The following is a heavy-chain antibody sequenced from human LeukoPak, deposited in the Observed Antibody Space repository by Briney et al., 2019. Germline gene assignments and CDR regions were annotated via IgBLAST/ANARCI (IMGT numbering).Heavy chain of an antibody. CDR2: ISAYNGNT. J-gene: IGHJ4*02. CDR3: ARETLVTRVIDY. V-gene: IGHV1-18*01. CDR1: GYTFTSYG. D-gene: IGHD3-9*01. Sequence: ASVKVSRKASGYTFTSYGISWVRQAPGQGLEWMGWISAYNGNTNYAQKLQGRVTMTTDISTSTAYMELRSLRSDDTAVYYCARETLVTRVIDYWGQGTLVTVSS.